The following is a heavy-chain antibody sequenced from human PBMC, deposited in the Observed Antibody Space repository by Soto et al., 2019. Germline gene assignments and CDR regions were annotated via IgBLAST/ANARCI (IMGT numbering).Heavy chain of an antibody. V-gene: IGHV4-61*01. J-gene: IGHJ4*02. Sequence: QVQLQESGPGLAKPSETLSLTCTVSGGSVSSGSYYWSWIRQPPGKGLEWIGYIYYSGSTNYNPALKSRVTISVDTSKNQFSLKLSSVTAADTAVYYCARGVVGYCSGGSCYLDYWGQGTLVTVSS. D-gene: IGHD2-15*01. CDR2: IYYSGST. CDR1: GGSVSSGSYY. CDR3: ARGVVGYCSGGSCYLDY.